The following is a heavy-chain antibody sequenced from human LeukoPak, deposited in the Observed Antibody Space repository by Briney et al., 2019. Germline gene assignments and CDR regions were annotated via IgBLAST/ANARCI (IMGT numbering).Heavy chain of an antibody. CDR1: GFTFSDYG. J-gene: IGHJ4*02. Sequence: GGSLRLSCAASGFTFSDYGMYWVRQAPGKGLEWVSVIRGVGNSTYYADSVRGRFTISSDNSKNTMFLQMSSLRAEDTAIYYCAKGRGYCSGGSCYSDYWGQGTLVTVSS. V-gene: IGHV3-NL1*01. CDR3: AKGRGYCSGGSCYSDY. CDR2: IRGVGNST. D-gene: IGHD2-15*01.